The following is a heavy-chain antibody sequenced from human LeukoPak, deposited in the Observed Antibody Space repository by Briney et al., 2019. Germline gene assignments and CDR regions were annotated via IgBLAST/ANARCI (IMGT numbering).Heavy chain of an antibody. Sequence: SETLSLTCTVSGGSISSYYWSWVRQPPGKGLEWLGYIYYSGSTNYNPSLKSRVTISVDTSKNQFSLKLSSVTAADTAVYYCALSYGYYYYYYMDVWGKGTTVTISS. CDR2: IYYSGST. J-gene: IGHJ6*03. V-gene: IGHV4-59*01. CDR3: ALSYGYYYYYYMDV. CDR1: GGSISSYY. D-gene: IGHD4-17*01.